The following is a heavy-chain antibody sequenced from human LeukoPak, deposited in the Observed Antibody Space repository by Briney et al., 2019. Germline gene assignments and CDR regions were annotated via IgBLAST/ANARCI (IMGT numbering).Heavy chain of an antibody. J-gene: IGHJ4*02. D-gene: IGHD3-22*01. CDR3: TTVHYYDSSGYYDYFDY. CDR2: IKSKTDGGTT. CDR1: GFTFSNAW. V-gene: IGHV3-15*01. Sequence: GGSLRLSCAASGFTFSNAWMSWVRQAPGKGLEWVGRIKSKTDGGTTDYAAPVKGRSTISRDDSKNTLYLQMNSLKTEDTAVYYCTTVHYYDSSGYYDYFDYWGQGTLVTVSS.